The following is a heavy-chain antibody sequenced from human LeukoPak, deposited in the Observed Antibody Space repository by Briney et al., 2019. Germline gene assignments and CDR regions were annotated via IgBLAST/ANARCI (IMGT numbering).Heavy chain of an antibody. CDR3: ARSPDDAFDI. CDR2: IYHTGTT. V-gene: IGHV4-31*03. J-gene: IGHJ3*02. CDR1: GGSISSGGHY. Sequence: SQTLSLTCTVSGGSISSGGHYWTWIRQHPGKGLEWIAYIYHTGTTYYNPSLKSRANISVDTSKNQFSLKLSSVTAADTAVYYCARSPDDAFDIWGQGTMVTVSS.